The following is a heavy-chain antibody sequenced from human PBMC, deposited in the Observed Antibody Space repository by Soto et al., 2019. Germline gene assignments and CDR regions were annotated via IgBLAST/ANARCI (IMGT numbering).Heavy chain of an antibody. D-gene: IGHD3-10*01. Sequence: SETLSLTCAVSGGSISSSGYYWGWIRKPPGKGLEWIGSIYYSGSTYYNPSLKSRVTISVDTSKNQFSLKLSSVTAADTAVYYCARSYGSGSYYFDYWGQGTLVTVSS. CDR3: ARSYGSGSYYFDY. CDR2: IYYSGST. J-gene: IGHJ4*02. CDR1: GGSISSSGYY. V-gene: IGHV4-39*01.